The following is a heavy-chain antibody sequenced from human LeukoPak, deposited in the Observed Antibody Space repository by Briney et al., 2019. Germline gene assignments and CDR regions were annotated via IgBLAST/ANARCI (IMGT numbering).Heavy chain of an antibody. V-gene: IGHV3-49*04. CDR2: IRSKAYGGTT. Sequence: GGSLRLSCTASGFTFGDYAMTWVRQAPGKGLEWVGFIRSKAYGGTTDYAASVKGRFTILRDDSKSIAYLQMNSLKTEDTAVYYCSKPLIGAVAGPAYYDYYYMDVWGKGTTVTVSS. D-gene: IGHD6-19*01. CDR1: GFTFGDYA. J-gene: IGHJ6*03. CDR3: SKPLIGAVAGPAYYDYYYMDV.